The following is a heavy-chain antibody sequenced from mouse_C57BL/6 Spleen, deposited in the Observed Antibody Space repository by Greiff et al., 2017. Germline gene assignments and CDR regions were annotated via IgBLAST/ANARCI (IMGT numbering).Heavy chain of an antibody. CDR2: ISSGGDCI. Sequence: EVQLVESGQGLVKPGGSLKLSCAASGFTFSSYAMSWVRQTPAKKLQWVAYISSGGDCIYYADTVKGRFTISSDTARNPLYLQMRSLKSEDTAMYYCKIYYDYDEYFDYWGQGTILTVSS. J-gene: IGHJ2*01. CDR1: GFTFSSYA. D-gene: IGHD2-4*01. CDR3: KIYYDYDEYFDY. V-gene: IGHV5-9-1*02.